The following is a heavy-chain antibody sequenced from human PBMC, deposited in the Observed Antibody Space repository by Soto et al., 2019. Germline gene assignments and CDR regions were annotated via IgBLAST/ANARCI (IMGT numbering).Heavy chain of an antibody. Sequence: SETLSLTCAVYGGSFSAYYWTWIRQSPGKGLEWIGEIHHSGGPKYNPSLKSRVTISADTSKNQFSLELSSVTAADTAVYYCARGYSYGYWFDPWGKGTMVTV. CDR3: ARGYSYGYWFDP. V-gene: IGHV4-34*01. J-gene: IGHJ5*02. D-gene: IGHD5-18*01. CDR1: GGSFSAYY. CDR2: IHHSGGP.